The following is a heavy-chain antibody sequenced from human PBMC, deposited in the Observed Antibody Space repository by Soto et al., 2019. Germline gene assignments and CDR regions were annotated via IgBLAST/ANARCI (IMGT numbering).Heavy chain of an antibody. J-gene: IGHJ4*02. CDR2: FNPILDMS. V-gene: IGHV1-69*02. D-gene: IGHD3-10*01. CDR1: GATFNFYT. CDR3: ATSYGSGSRPFDY. Sequence: ASAKASFTASGATFNFYTIKLLRHSPGRGLEWMGRFNPILDMSTYAHKFQGRVTVIADKSTSTAHMQLSSLRSDDTATYYCATSYGSGSRPFDYWGQGTLVTVSS.